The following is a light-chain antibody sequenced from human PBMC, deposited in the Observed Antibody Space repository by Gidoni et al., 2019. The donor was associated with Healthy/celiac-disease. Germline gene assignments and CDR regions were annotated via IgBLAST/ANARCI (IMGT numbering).Light chain of an antibody. CDR1: QSVSSN. V-gene: IGKV3-15*01. J-gene: IGKJ1*01. Sequence: EIVMKQYPATLSVSPGGRAPLSCRASQSVSSNLAWYQQKPGEAPRHLIYGASTRVTGIPARFSGSGSGAEFTLTISSLQSEDFAVYYCQQYNNWPPTTFXQXTKVEIK. CDR3: QQYNNWPPTT. CDR2: GAS.